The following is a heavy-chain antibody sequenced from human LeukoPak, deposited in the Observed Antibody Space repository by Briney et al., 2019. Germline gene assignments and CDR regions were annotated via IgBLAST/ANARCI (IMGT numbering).Heavy chain of an antibody. Sequence: GGSLRLSCAASGFTFSSYSMNWVRQAPGKGLEWVSSISSGSSYIYYSDSVQGRFTISRDNAKNSLYLQMNSLRAEDTAVYYCTRGTPTTRDFDYWGQGTLVTVSS. J-gene: IGHJ4*02. CDR1: GFTFSSYS. D-gene: IGHD4-11*01. V-gene: IGHV3-21*01. CDR2: ISSGSSYI. CDR3: TRGTPTTRDFDY.